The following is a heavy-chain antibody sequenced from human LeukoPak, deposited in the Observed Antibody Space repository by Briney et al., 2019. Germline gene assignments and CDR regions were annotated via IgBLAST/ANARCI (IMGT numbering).Heavy chain of an antibody. CDR2: ISGSGGST. Sequence: GGSLRLSCAASGFTFSSYAMSWVRQAPGKGLEWVSAISGSGGSTYYADSMKGRFTISRDNSKNTLYLQMNSLRAEDTAVYYCAKDLVAGGYFDYWGQGTLVTVSS. CDR1: GFTFSSYA. CDR3: AKDLVAGGYFDY. V-gene: IGHV3-23*01. J-gene: IGHJ4*02. D-gene: IGHD2-15*01.